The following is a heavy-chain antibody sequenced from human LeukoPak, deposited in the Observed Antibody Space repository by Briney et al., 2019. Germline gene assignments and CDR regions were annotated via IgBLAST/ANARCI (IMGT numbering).Heavy chain of an antibody. CDR2: IYPGDSDT. J-gene: IGHJ4*02. CDR3: ARLRYDSRGYAGSFDY. V-gene: IGHV5-51*01. Sequence: GESLKISCKGSGYSFINYWIGWVRQMPGKGLEWMGIIYPGDSDTRYSPSFQGQVTISADKSISTAYLQWSSLKASDTAIYYCARLRYDSRGYAGSFDYWGQGALVTVSS. D-gene: IGHD3-22*01. CDR1: GYSFINYW.